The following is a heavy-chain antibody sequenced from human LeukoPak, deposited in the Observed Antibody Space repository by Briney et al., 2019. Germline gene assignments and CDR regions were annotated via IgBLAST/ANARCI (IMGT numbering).Heavy chain of an antibody. D-gene: IGHD2-8*01. CDR2: ISGSGGST. CDR1: GFTFSSYG. J-gene: IGHJ4*02. CDR3: ATSGLNVGVTQLDY. V-gene: IGHV3-23*01. Sequence: GGSLRLSCAASGFTFSSYGMSWVRQAPGKGLEWVSAISGSGGSTYYADSVKGRFTISRDNSKNTLYLQMNSLRAEDTAVYYCATSGLNVGVTQLDYWGQGTLVTVSS.